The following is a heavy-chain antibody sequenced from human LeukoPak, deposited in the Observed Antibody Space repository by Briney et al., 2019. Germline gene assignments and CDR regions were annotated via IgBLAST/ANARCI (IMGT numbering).Heavy chain of an antibody. V-gene: IGHV3-23*01. Sequence: PGGSLRLSCTASRFTFSSYAMTWVRQAPGKGLEWVSTISGSDSSTYYADSAKGRFTVSRDNSKNTLCLQMNSLRAEDTAVYYCAKDRVVRGVMGANDYWGQGALATVSS. J-gene: IGHJ4*02. D-gene: IGHD3-10*01. CDR1: RFTFSSYA. CDR3: AKDRVVRGVMGANDY. CDR2: ISGSDSST.